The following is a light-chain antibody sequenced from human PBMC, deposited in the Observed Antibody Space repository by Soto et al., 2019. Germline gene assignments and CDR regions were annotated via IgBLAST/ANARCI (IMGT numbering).Light chain of an antibody. Sequence: DTVLTQSPAALSLSPGETATLSCRASQSVRGHLAWYQHKPGQAPRLLIYDASDRANGVPLRFSGSGSGTDITLSISSLASRDSATYYCQPRRAWPPITFGQGTRLEMK. J-gene: IGKJ5*01. CDR2: DAS. CDR1: QSVRGH. CDR3: QPRRAWPPIT. V-gene: IGKV3-11*01.